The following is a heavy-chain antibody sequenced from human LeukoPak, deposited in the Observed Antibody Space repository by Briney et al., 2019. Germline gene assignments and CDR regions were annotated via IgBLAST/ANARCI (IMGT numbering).Heavy chain of an antibody. CDR2: ISSSSTI. Sequence: GGSLRLSCAASGFTFSSYSMNWVRQAPGKGLEWVSYISSSSTIYYADSVKGRFTISRDNAKNSLYLQMNSLRDEDTAVYYCARERLYGEGAFDIWGQGTMVTVSS. D-gene: IGHD4-17*01. J-gene: IGHJ3*02. CDR1: GFTFSSYS. CDR3: ARERLYGEGAFDI. V-gene: IGHV3-48*02.